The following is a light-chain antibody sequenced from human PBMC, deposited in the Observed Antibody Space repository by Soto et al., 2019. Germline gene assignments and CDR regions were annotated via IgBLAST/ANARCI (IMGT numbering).Light chain of an antibody. V-gene: IGKV3-20*01. J-gene: IGKJ5*01. CDR1: QSASSAY. Sequence: EVVLTQTPGTLSLSPGEGATLSSGPSQSASSAYLAWYQQKPGQASRLLISGASSRATGIPDRFSGSGSGTDFTLTISRLEPEDFAVYYCQQYGSSPITSGQGARLEIK. CDR2: GAS. CDR3: QQYGSSPIT.